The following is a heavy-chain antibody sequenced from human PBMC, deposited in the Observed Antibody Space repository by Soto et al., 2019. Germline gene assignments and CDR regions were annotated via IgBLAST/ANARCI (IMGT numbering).Heavy chain of an antibody. CDR3: ARHNYGSGSTYFDY. V-gene: IGHV4-59*08. J-gene: IGHJ4*02. Sequence: QVQLQESGPGLVKPSETLSLTCTVSGGSISSYYWSWIRQPPGKGLEWIGYSYYSGSTNYNPSLKSRVTISVDTYKNQFSLKLNSMTAADTAVYYCARHNYGSGSTYFDYWGQGTLVTVSS. CDR2: SYYSGST. D-gene: IGHD3-10*01. CDR1: GGSISSYY.